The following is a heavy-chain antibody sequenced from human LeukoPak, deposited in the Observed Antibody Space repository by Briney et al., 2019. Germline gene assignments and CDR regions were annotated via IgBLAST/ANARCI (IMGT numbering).Heavy chain of an antibody. Sequence: GGSLRLSCAASGFTFSSYGMHWVRQAPGKGLEWVAVISYDGSNKYYADSVKGRFTISRDNSKNTLYLQMNSLRAEDTAVYYCARVAASGTFFDYWGQGTLVTVSS. J-gene: IGHJ4*02. CDR1: GFTFSSYG. CDR2: ISYDGSNK. CDR3: ARVAASGTFFDY. V-gene: IGHV3-30*03. D-gene: IGHD6-25*01.